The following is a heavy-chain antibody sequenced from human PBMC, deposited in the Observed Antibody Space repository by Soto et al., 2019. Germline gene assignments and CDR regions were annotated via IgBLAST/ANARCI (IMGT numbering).Heavy chain of an antibody. CDR1: GGSISSGGYY. Sequence: QVQLQESGPGLVKPSQTLSLTCTVSGGSISSGGYYWSWIRQHPGKGLEWIGYIYYSGSTYYNPSLKSRVTISVDTSKNQFSLKLSSVTAADTAVYYCARVHVDTANWEWFDPWGQGTLVTVSS. CDR3: ARVHVDTANWEWFDP. J-gene: IGHJ5*02. D-gene: IGHD5-18*01. CDR2: IYYSGST. V-gene: IGHV4-31*03.